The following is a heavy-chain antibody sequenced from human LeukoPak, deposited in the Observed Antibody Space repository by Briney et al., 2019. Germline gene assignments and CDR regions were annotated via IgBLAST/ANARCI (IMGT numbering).Heavy chain of an antibody. D-gene: IGHD3-22*01. Sequence: SETLSLTCTVSGGSISSSSYYWGWIRQPPGKGPEWIGSIYYSGSTYYNPSLKSRVTISVDTSKNQFSLKLSSVTAADTAVYYCAAYDSSGYYSRGFDYWGQGTLVTVSS. J-gene: IGHJ4*02. CDR2: IYYSGST. V-gene: IGHV4-39*01. CDR1: GGSISSSSYY. CDR3: AAYDSSGYYSRGFDY.